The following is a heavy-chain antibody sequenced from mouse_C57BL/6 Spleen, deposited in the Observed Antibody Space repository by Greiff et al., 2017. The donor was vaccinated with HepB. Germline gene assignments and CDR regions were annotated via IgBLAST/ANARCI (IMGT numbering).Heavy chain of an antibody. CDR1: GYTFTSYW. CDR2: IDPSDSYT. J-gene: IGHJ2*01. V-gene: IGHV1-69*01. Sequence: QVQLQQPGAELVMPGASVKLSCKASGYTFTSYWMHWVKQRPGQGLEWIGEIDPSDSYTNYNQKFKGKSTLTVDKSSSTAYMQLSSLTSEDSAVYYCARGGQLRLRDFDYWGQGTTLTVSS. D-gene: IGHD3-2*02. CDR3: ARGGQLRLRDFDY.